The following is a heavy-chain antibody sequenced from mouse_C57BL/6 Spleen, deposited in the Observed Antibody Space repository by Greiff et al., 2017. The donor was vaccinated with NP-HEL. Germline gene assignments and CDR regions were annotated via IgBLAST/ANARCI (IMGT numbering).Heavy chain of an antibody. CDR1: GFTFSSYT. J-gene: IGHJ2*01. Sequence: EVKLVESGGGLVKPGGSLKLSCAASGFTFSSYTMSWVRQTPEKRLEWVATISGGGGNTYYPDSVKGQFTISRDNAKNTLYLQMSSLRSEDTALYYCARRGWEDYFDYWGQGTTLTVSS. D-gene: IGHD3-3*01. CDR3: ARRGWEDYFDY. CDR2: ISGGGGNT. V-gene: IGHV5-9*01.